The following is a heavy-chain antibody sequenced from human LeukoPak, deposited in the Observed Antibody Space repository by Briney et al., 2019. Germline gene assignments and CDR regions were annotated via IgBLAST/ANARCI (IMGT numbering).Heavy chain of an antibody. CDR1: GGTFSSYA. CDR2: IIPIFGTA. J-gene: IGHJ5*02. V-gene: IGHV1-69*13. Sequence: GASVKVSCKASGGTFSSYAISWVRQAPGQGLEWMGGIIPIFGTANYAQKFQGRVTITADESTSTAYMELSSLRSEDTAVYYCARSGPIAAAGLNWFDPWGQGTLVTVSS. CDR3: ARSGPIAAAGLNWFDP. D-gene: IGHD6-13*01.